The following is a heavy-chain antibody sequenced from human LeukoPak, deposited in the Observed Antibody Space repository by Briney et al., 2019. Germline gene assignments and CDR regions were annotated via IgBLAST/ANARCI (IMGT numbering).Heavy chain of an antibody. CDR2: IIPIFGPA. CDR3: ARDMTGYCSGGSCSQGFDY. CDR1: GGTFSSYA. Sequence: GASVKVSCKASGGTFSSYAISWVRQAPGQGLEWMGGIIPIFGPANYAQKFQGRVTITADESTSTAYMELSSLRSEDMAVYYCARDMTGYCSGGSCSQGFDYWGQGTLVTVSS. J-gene: IGHJ4*02. D-gene: IGHD2-15*01. V-gene: IGHV1-69*13.